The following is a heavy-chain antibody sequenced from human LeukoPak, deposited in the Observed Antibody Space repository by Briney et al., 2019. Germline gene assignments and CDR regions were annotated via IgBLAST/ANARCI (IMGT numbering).Heavy chain of an antibody. D-gene: IGHD3-22*01. CDR3: ARERITMIVVVTPDAFDI. Sequence: ASVKVSCKASGGTFSSYAISWVRQAPGQGLEWMGRIIPILGIANYAQKFQGRVTITADKSTSTAYMELSSLRSEDTAVYYCARERITMIVVVTPDAFDIWGQGTTVTVSS. CDR2: IIPILGIA. J-gene: IGHJ3*02. V-gene: IGHV1-69*04. CDR1: GGTFSSYA.